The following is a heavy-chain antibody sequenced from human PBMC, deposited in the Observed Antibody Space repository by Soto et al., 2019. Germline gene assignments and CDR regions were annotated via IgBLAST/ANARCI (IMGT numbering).Heavy chain of an antibody. CDR1: GFTFSDYY. Sequence: QVQLVESGGGLVQPVGSLRLSCAASGFTFSDYYMSWIRQAPGKGLEWVSYISSSGSSIYYADSVKGRFTISRDNAKNSLYLQMNSLRAEDTALYYCARYSSSDAFDFWGQGTMVTVSS. CDR3: ARYSSSDAFDF. V-gene: IGHV3-11*01. CDR2: ISSSGSSI. J-gene: IGHJ3*01. D-gene: IGHD4-4*01.